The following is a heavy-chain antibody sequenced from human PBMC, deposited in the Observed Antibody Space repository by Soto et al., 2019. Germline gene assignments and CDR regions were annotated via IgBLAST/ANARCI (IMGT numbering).Heavy chain of an antibody. D-gene: IGHD6-25*01. CDR1: GFTFSSYE. J-gene: IGHJ4*02. CDR3: VREEQRSWFNHKQFDS. CDR2: ISSSGSTI. V-gene: IGHV3-48*03. Sequence: PGESLKISCAASGFTFSSYEMNWVRQAPGKGLEWVSYISSSGSTIYYADSVKGRFTISRDNANNSLYLQMNNLRAEDTAVYYCVREEQRSWFNHKQFDSWGQGTLVTVSS.